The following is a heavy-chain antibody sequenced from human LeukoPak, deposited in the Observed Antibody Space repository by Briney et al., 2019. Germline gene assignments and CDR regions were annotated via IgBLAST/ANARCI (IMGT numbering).Heavy chain of an antibody. CDR3: ARTSIAARRANAFDI. V-gene: IGHV4-30-2*01. D-gene: IGHD6-6*01. CDR1: GGSISSGGYS. CDR2: IYHSGST. Sequence: NSSETLSLTCAVSGGSISSGGYSWSWIRQPPGKGLEWIGYIYHSGSTYYNPSLKSRVTISVDRSKNQFSLKLSSVTAADTAVYYCARTSIAARRANAFDIWGQGTMVTVSS. J-gene: IGHJ3*02.